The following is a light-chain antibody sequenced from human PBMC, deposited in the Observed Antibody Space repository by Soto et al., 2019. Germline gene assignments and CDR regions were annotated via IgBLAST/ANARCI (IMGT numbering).Light chain of an antibody. Sequence: QSVLTQPPSASGTPGQRVTISCSGSSYNIGSNYVYWYQHLPGTAPKLLIYSNNQRPSGVPDRFSGSKSGTSASLAISGLRSEDEADYYCAAWDDSLSGPWVFGGGTKLTVL. CDR3: AAWDDSLSGPWV. CDR2: SNN. V-gene: IGLV1-47*02. CDR1: SYNIGSNY. J-gene: IGLJ3*02.